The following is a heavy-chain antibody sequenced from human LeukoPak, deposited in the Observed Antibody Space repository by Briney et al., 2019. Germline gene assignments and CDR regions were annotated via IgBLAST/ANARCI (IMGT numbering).Heavy chain of an antibody. CDR3: ARVGSEKSDY. Sequence: PGGSLRLSCAASGFTFSSYSMTWVRQAPGKGLDWVSSISSSSSYIYYADSVKGRFTISRDNAKNSLYLQMNSLRAEDTAVYYCARVGSEKSDYGGQGTLVIVSS. V-gene: IGHV3-21*01. J-gene: IGHJ4*02. D-gene: IGHD3-10*01. CDR2: ISSSSSYI. CDR1: GFTFSSYS.